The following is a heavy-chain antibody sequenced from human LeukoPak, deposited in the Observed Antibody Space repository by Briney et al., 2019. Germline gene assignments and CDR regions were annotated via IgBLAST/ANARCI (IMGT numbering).Heavy chain of an antibody. V-gene: IGHV4-34*08. CDR2: INHSGST. CDR1: GFTFSSFE. D-gene: IGHD3-22*01. CDR3: AGTYYYDSSGYYHYSL. Sequence: GSLRLSCAASGFTFSSFEMNWVRQAPGKGLEWIGEINHSGSTNYNPSLKSRVSIFVDTSKNQFSLRLTSVNAADTAVYYCAGTYYYDSSGYYHYSLWGQGTLVTVSS. J-gene: IGHJ4*02.